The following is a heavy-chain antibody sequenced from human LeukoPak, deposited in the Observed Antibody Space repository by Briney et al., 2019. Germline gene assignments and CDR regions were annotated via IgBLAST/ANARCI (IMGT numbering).Heavy chain of an antibody. Sequence: ASVKVSCKASGYSLTTYYMHWVRQAPGQGLEWVAIINPSGGGTKYAQKFQGRVTMTRDTPTNTVYMELSSLRTEDTAVYYCASVYLYGMDVWGQGTTVTVSS. D-gene: IGHD2-8*01. CDR3: ASVYLYGMDV. CDR1: GYSLTTYY. CDR2: INPSGGGT. J-gene: IGHJ6*02. V-gene: IGHV1-46*01.